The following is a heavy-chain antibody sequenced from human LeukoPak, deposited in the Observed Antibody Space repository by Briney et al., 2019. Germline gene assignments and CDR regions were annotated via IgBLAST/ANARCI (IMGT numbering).Heavy chain of an antibody. Sequence: GGSLRLSCAASGFTFSSYWMSWVRQAPGKGLEWVANIKQDGSEKYYVDSVKGRFTISRDNAKNSLYLQMNSLRAEDTAVYYCAREIYCSSTSCYTGYFQHWGQGTLVTVSS. CDR2: IKQDGSEK. J-gene: IGHJ1*01. CDR1: GFTFSSYW. CDR3: AREIYCSSTSCYTGYFQH. V-gene: IGHV3-7*01. D-gene: IGHD2-2*02.